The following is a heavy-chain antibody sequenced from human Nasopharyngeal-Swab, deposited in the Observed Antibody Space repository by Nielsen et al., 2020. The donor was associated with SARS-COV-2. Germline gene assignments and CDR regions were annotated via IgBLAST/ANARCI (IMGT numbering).Heavy chain of an antibody. CDR2: ISSSSSYI. V-gene: IGHV3-21*04. CDR1: GFTFTSYS. Sequence: GESLKISCAASGFTFTSYSMNWVRQAPGKGLEWVSSISSSSSYIYYADSVKGRFTISRDNSKNTLYLQMNSLRAEDTAVYYCAKSGRYSSVWGQGTQVTVSS. CDR3: AKSGRYSSV. D-gene: IGHD6-19*01. J-gene: IGHJ4*02.